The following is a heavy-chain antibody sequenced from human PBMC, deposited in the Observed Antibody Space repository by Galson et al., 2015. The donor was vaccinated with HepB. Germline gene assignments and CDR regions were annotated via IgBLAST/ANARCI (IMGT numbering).Heavy chain of an antibody. CDR3: TRAAYSYGSEDAFDI. V-gene: IGHV3-30*03. Sequence: SLRLSCAASGFTFSNHGMHWVGQAPGKGLEWVAFISYDGSDQYYADSVKGRFTISRDNSWNTVYLQMNSLRTEDTAVYYCTRAAYSYGSEDAFDIWGQGTMVTVSS. CDR1: GFTFSNHG. J-gene: IGHJ3*02. CDR2: ISYDGSDQ. D-gene: IGHD5-18*01.